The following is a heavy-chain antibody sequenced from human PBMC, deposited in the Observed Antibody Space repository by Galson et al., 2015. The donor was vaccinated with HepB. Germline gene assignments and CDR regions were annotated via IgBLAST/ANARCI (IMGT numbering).Heavy chain of an antibody. Sequence: SVKVSCKASGYTFTNYGISWVRQAPGQGLEWMGWISDYNGNTKYTQKVQGRVTMTTDTSTNTAYMELRSLRSDDTAVYYCARERGEYYYDSSGYRDAFDIWGQGTTVTVSS. J-gene: IGHJ3*02. CDR3: ARERGEYYYDSSGYRDAFDI. CDR1: GYTFTNYG. V-gene: IGHV1-18*04. CDR2: ISDYNGNT. D-gene: IGHD3-22*01.